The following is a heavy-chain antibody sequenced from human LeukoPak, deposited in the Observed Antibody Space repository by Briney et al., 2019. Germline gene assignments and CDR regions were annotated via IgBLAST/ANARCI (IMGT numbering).Heavy chain of an antibody. J-gene: IGHJ4*02. CDR3: AKVASGSYYNWPFDY. Sequence: PGGSLRLSCAASGFSFSSYAMNWVRQAPGKGLEWVSIIFGNGDTTYYADSVKGRFTVSRDNSKNTLYLQMNSLRAEDTAVYYCAKVASGSYYNWPFDYWGQGTLVTVSS. CDR1: GFSFSSYA. V-gene: IGHV3-23*01. D-gene: IGHD1-26*01. CDR2: IFGNGDTT.